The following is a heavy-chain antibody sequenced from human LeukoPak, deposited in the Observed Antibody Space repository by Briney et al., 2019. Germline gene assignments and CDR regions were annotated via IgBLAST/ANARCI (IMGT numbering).Heavy chain of an antibody. V-gene: IGHV3-30*01. CDR1: GFTFSSYA. J-gene: IGHJ4*02. CDR3: AREGGIAAAFDY. CDR2: ISYDGSNK. D-gene: IGHD6-13*01. Sequence: PGGSLRLSCAASGFTFSSYAMHWVRQAPGKGLEWVAVISYDGSNKYYADSVKGRFTISRDNSKNTLYLQMNSLRAEDTAVYYCAREGGIAAAFDYWGQGTLVTVSS.